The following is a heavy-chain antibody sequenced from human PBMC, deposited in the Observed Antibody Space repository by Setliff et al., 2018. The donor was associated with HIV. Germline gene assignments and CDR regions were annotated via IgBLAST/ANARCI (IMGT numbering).Heavy chain of an antibody. CDR2: INWNGGST. V-gene: IGHV3-20*04. CDR3: ARDEDGYNHFDF. J-gene: IGHJ4*02. Sequence: GGSLRLSCAVSGFTFEDYGMSWVRQAPGKGLEWVSGINWNGGSTGYVDSVKGRFTISRDNAKNTLYLQMNGLSAEDTAVYYCARDEDGYNHFDFWGQGTLVTVSS. CDR1: GFTFEDYG. D-gene: IGHD5-12*01.